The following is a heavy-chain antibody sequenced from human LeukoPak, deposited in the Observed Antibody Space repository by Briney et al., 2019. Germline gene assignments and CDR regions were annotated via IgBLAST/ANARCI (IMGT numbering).Heavy chain of an antibody. CDR2: ISGSGGST. D-gene: IGHD3-22*01. Sequence: PGGSLRLSCAASGFTFSSYAMSWVRQAPGKGLEWVSAISGSGGSTYYADSVKGRFTISRDNSKSTLYLQMNSLRAEDTAVYYCAKVLKDYYASSGYWPGPNFDYWGQGTLVTVSS. J-gene: IGHJ4*02. CDR1: GFTFSSYA. CDR3: AKVLKDYYASSGYWPGPNFDY. V-gene: IGHV3-23*01.